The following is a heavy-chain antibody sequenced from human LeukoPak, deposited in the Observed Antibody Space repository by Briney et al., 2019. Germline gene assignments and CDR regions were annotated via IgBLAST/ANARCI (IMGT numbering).Heavy chain of an antibody. CDR1: GGFISSYY. CDR3: TSGYFVHTFDF. J-gene: IGHJ4*02. CDR2: IYFTGNT. V-gene: IGHV4-39*01. D-gene: IGHD2-2*03. Sequence: SETLSLTCTVSGGFISSYYWGWIRQPPGKGLEWIGSIYFTGNTYYNPSLKTRVTISIDTSKNQFSLNLSSVTATDTAMYYCTSGYFVHTFDFWGQGPLVTVSS.